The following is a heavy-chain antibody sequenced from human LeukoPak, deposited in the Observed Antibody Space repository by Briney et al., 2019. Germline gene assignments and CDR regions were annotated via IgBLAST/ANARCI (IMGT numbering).Heavy chain of an antibody. CDR3: ARTTLTTVVTL. V-gene: IGHV4-38-2*02. J-gene: IGHJ4*02. Sequence: PSETLSLTCTVSGYSISSGYYWGWIRQPPGKGLEWIGSIYHSGSTYYNPSLKSRVTISVDTSKNQFSLKLSSVTAADTAVYYCARTTLTTVVTLWGQGTLVTVSS. CDR2: IYHSGST. D-gene: IGHD4-23*01. CDR1: GYSISSGYY.